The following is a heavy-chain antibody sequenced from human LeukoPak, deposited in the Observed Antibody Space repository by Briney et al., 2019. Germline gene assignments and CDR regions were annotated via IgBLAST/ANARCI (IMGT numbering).Heavy chain of an antibody. CDR2: MNPNSGNT. D-gene: IGHD3-10*01. CDR1: GYTFTSYE. J-gene: IGHJ4*02. Sequence: ASVKVSCKASGYTFTSYEMNWVRQATGQGPEWMGWMNPNSGNTGYAQKFQGRVTMTRNTSISTAYMELSSLRSEDTAVYYCARDYGSGSYRFDYWGQGTLVTVSS. CDR3: ARDYGSGSYRFDY. V-gene: IGHV1-8*01.